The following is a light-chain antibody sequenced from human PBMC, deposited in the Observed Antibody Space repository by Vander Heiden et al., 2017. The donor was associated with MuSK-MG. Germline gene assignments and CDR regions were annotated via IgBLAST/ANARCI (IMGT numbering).Light chain of an antibody. V-gene: IGKV1-5*03. CDR2: KAS. CDR3: QHINTWT. J-gene: IGKJ1*01. CDR1: QSIINL. Sequence: DIQMTQSPATLSASVGDRVTIACRASQSIINLLAWDQQKPGKAPKLLIYKASSLDIGVPSRFSGSGSGTEFTLTISGRQADDFATYYSQHINTWTFGQGTKV.